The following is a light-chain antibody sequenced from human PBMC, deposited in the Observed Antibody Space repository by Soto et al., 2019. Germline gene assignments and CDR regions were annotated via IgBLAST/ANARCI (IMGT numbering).Light chain of an antibody. Sequence: DIVMTQSPDSLAVSLGERATINCKSSQSVLYSSNNKNYLAWYQQKPGQPPKLLIYWASTRESGVPDRFSGSGSGTDFTLTISSLQAEDLAVYYCQQHYSTPPSFGGGTKVEIK. V-gene: IGKV4-1*01. J-gene: IGKJ4*01. CDR3: QQHYSTPPS. CDR1: QSVLYSSNNKNY. CDR2: WAS.